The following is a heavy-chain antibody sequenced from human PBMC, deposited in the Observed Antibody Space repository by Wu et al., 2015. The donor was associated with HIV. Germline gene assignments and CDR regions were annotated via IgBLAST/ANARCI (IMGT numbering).Heavy chain of an antibody. Sequence: QVQLVQSGTVVQKPGTSVRVSCKISGYTFTSFNINWIRQVHGRRLEWMGWMDPKSGSAAFGRNFQGRVSMTRNSSISTAYMDLSRVTSDDTAIYYCARVGVLLTSAQLLEYFQHVGQGTRVVVSS. CDR2: MDPKSGSA. CDR1: GYTFTSFN. V-gene: IGHV1-8*02. CDR3: ARVGVLLTSAQLLEYFQH. J-gene: IGHJ1*01. D-gene: IGHD5-24*01.